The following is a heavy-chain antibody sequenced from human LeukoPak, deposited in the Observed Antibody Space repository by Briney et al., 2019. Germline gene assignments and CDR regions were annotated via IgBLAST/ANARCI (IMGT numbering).Heavy chain of an antibody. D-gene: IGHD2-15*01. CDR3: ARTRKNNCSGGSCYLGWFDP. V-gene: IGHV1-2*04. CDR2: INPNSSGT. CDR1: GYTLTGYY. J-gene: IGHJ5*02. Sequence: ASVKVSCKASGYTLTGYYMHWVRQAPGQGLEWMGWINPNSSGTNYAQKFQGWVTMTRDTSISTAYMELSRLRSDDTAVYYCARTRKNNCSGGSCYLGWFDPWGQGTLVTVSS.